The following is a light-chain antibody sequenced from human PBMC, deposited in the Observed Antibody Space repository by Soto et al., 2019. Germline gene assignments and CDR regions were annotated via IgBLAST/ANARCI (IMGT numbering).Light chain of an antibody. CDR1: QSISSN. Sequence: EIVMTQSPATLSVCPGERATLSCRASQSISSNLAWYQQKPGQPPRLLIYAASTRATGIPGRFSGIESGTDFTLTISRLEPEDFAVYYGQQYGSSPKFTFGQGTRLEIK. CDR2: AAS. V-gene: IGKV3-20*01. CDR3: QQYGSSPKFT. J-gene: IGKJ5*01.